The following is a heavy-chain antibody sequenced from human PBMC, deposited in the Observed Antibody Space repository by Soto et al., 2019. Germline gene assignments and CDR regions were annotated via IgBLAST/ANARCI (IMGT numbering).Heavy chain of an antibody. J-gene: IGHJ6*02. CDR3: ARSQGSSTSLEIYYYYYYGMDV. Sequence: QVQLVQSGAEVKKPGSSVKVSCKASGGTFSSYAISWVRQAPGQGLEWMGGIIPISETTNYAQKFQGRVTITADASKSTAYVELSSLRSEDTAVYYCARSQGSSTSLEIYYYYYYGMDVWGQGTTVTVSS. D-gene: IGHD2-2*01. V-gene: IGHV1-69*01. CDR1: GGTFSSYA. CDR2: IIPISETT.